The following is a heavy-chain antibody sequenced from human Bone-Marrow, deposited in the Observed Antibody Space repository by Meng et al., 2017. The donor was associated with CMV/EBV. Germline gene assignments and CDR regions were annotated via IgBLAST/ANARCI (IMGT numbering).Heavy chain of an antibody. CDR3: TRDMRKYYYGSGSYWGNWFDP. CDR2: IRSKAYGGTT. V-gene: IGHV3-49*04. CDR1: GFTFGDYA. Sequence: GESLKISCTASGFTFGDYAMSWVRQAPGKGLEWVGFIRSKAYGGTTEYAASVKGRFTISRDDSKSIAYLQMNSLKTEDPAVYYCTRDMRKYYYGSGSYWGNWFDPWGQGTLVTVSS. D-gene: IGHD3-10*01. J-gene: IGHJ5*02.